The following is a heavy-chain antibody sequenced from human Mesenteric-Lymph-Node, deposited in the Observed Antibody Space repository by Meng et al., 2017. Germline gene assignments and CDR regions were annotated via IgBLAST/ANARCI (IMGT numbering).Heavy chain of an antibody. CDR1: GFTFSSYA. V-gene: IGHV3-23*01. D-gene: IGHD3-16*01. J-gene: IGHJ4*02. Sequence: GGSLRLSCAASGFTFSSYAMSWVRQAPGKGLEWVSAISGSGGRTYYADSVKGRFTISRDNSKNTLYLQMHSLRAEDTAVYYCAAGDRSTGWDYWGQGTLVTVSS. CDR3: AAGDRSTGWDY. CDR2: ISGSGGRT.